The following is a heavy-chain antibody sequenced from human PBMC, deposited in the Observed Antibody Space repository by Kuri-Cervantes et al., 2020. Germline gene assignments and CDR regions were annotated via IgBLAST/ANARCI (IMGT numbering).Heavy chain of an antibody. D-gene: IGHD1-1*01. CDR3: ARELRGTGGPELDI. J-gene: IGHJ3*02. Sequence: SGPTLVKPTQTLTLTCTFSGFSLSTSGMCVSWIRQPPGKALEWLGYIYYSGSTNYNPSLKSRVTISVDTSKNQFSLKLSSVTAADTAVYYCARELRGTGGPELDIWGQGTMVTVSS. CDR2: IYYSGST. V-gene: IGHV4-31*03. CDR1: GFSLSTSGMC.